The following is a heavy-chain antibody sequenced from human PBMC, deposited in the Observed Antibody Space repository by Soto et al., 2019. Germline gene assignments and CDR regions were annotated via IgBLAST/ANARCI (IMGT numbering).Heavy chain of an antibody. CDR2: ISSSSSYI. V-gene: IGHV3-21*01. Sequence: SLRLSCAASGFTFSSYSMNWVRQAPGKGLEWVSSISSSSSYIYYADSVKGRFTISRDNAKNSLYLQMNSLRAEDTAVYYCAKSKAARIVATPRPFDYWGQGTLVTVSS. D-gene: IGHD5-12*01. CDR3: AKSKAARIVATPRPFDY. J-gene: IGHJ4*02. CDR1: GFTFSSYS.